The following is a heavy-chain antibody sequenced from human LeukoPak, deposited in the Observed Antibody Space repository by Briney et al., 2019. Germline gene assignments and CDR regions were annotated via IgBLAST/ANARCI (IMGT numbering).Heavy chain of an antibody. D-gene: IGHD3-22*01. J-gene: IGHJ4*02. CDR2: MNPNSGNT. V-gene: IGHV1-8*01. Sequence: ASVKVSCKASGYTFTSYDINWVRQATGQGLEWMGWMNPNSGNTGYAQKFQGRVTMTRNTSISTAYMELSSLRSEDTAVYYCARGDDSSGYYGYWGQGTLVTVSS. CDR3: ARGDDSSGYYGY. CDR1: GYTFTSYD.